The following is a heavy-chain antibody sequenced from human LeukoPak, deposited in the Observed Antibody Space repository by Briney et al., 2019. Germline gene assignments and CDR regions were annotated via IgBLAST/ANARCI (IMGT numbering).Heavy chain of an antibody. Sequence: GGSLRLSCAASGLSFSSSWMNWVRQAPGRGLEWVANIKRDGSEKYYVDSVKGRFTISRDNAKNSLDLQLNSLRVEDTAVYYCARTPGDWYFDLWGRGTLVTVSS. CDR1: GLSFSSSW. CDR2: IKRDGSEK. V-gene: IGHV3-7*01. J-gene: IGHJ2*01. CDR3: ARTPGDWYFDL.